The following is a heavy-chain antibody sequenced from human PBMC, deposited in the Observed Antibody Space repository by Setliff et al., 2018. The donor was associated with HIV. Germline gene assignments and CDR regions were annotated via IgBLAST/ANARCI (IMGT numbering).Heavy chain of an antibody. CDR3: ATSREQLTPTYYYYYMDV. D-gene: IGHD6-13*01. Sequence: SVKVSCKSSGYTFTAHHIHWVRQAPGQGLEWMGGIIPIFSTSNYAQKFQGRVTISADGSTTTAYMELSSLRSEDTAVYYCATSREQLTPTYYYYYMDVWGKGTTVTVSS. CDR1: GYTFTAHH. CDR2: IIPIFSTS. J-gene: IGHJ6*03. V-gene: IGHV1-69*13.